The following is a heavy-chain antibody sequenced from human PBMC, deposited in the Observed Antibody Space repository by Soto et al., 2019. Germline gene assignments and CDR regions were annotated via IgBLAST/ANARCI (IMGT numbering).Heavy chain of an antibody. D-gene: IGHD6-6*01. Sequence: PSETLSLTCTVSRGSISSGGYYWSWIRQHPGKGLEWIGYIYYSGSTYYNPSLKSRVTISVDTSKNQFSLKLSSVTAADTAVYYCARASSPPAYFDYWGQGTLVTVSS. CDR2: IYYSGST. V-gene: IGHV4-31*03. CDR1: RGSISSGGYY. J-gene: IGHJ4*02. CDR3: ARASSPPAYFDY.